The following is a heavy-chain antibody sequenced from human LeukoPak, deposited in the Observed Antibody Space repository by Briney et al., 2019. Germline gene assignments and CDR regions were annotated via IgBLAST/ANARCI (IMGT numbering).Heavy chain of an antibody. V-gene: IGHV1-24*01. CDR3: ADFYTTSGFFY. CDR2: LDGENDQK. Sequence: GASVKVSCKVSGYTVTEISIHWVRQSPGKGLEWMGGLDGENDQKVYAQQFLDRVTMSEDTSTDTAYMELSNLQSEDTAVYFCADFYTTSGFFYWGQGTLVTVSS. J-gene: IGHJ4*02. CDR1: GYTVTEIS. D-gene: IGHD3-3*01.